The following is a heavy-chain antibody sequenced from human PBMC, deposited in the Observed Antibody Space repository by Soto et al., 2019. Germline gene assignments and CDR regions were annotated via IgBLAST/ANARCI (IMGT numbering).Heavy chain of an antibody. V-gene: IGHV1-46*01. Sequence: ASVKVSCKASGYTFTSYYTHWVRQAPGQGLEWMGIINPSGGSTSYAQKFQGRVTMTRDTSTSTVYMELSSLRSEDTAVYYCARVLAVAGTGYYYYGMDVWGQGTTVTVSS. CDR1: GYTFTSYY. D-gene: IGHD6-19*01. J-gene: IGHJ6*02. CDR2: INPSGGST. CDR3: ARVLAVAGTGYYYYGMDV.